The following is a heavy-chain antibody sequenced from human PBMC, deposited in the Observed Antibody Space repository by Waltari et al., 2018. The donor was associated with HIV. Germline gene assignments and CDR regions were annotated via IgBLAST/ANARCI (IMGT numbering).Heavy chain of an antibody. Sequence: QLQLQQWGARQLTASDPLSFPCAVYVGTFSGYYWPWNRQSPGKGLSWIGEIDHSGTTNYSPSLKSRVTISRDTSKNQFALKLTSVTAADTAVYYCAREAGYNSGWYGGYYFDFWGQGALVTVSS. D-gene: IGHD6-19*01. V-gene: IGHV4-34*02. CDR3: AREAGYNSGWYGGYYFDF. J-gene: IGHJ4*02. CDR1: VGTFSGYY. CDR2: IDHSGTT.